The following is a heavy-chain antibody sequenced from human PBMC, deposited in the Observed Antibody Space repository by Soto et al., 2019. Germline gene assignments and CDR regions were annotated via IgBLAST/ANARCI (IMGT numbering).Heavy chain of an antibody. CDR3: ARDWAARPNYYYYGMDV. CDR2: IYYSGST. D-gene: IGHD2-2*02. V-gene: IGHV4-31*03. CDR1: GGSISSGGYY. J-gene: IGHJ6*02. Sequence: SETLSLTCTVSGGSISSGGYYWSWIRQHPGKGLEWIGYIYYSGSTYYNPSLKSRVTISVDTSKNQFSLKLSSVTAADTAVYYCARDWAARPNYYYYGMDVWGQGTTVTVSS.